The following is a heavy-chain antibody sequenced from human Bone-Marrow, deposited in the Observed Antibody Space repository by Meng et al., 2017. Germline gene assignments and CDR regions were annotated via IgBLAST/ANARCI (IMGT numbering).Heavy chain of an antibody. Sequence: GQLVKSRAKVKQPGSSVKGSCKPSGYNFPDYYIHWVRRAPGQGLEWMGRINPKSGDTHYAQKFQARVTMTGDTSISTAYMELSGLRSDDTAMYYCARDEDISAAGKLFGDYWGQGTLVTVSS. J-gene: IGHJ4*02. CDR2: INPKSGDT. D-gene: IGHD6-25*01. V-gene: IGHV1-2*06. CDR3: ARDEDISAAGKLFGDY. CDR1: GYNFPDYY.